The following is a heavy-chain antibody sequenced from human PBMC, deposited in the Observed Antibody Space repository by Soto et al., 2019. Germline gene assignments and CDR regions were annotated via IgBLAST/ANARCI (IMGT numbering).Heavy chain of an antibody. J-gene: IGHJ6*02. D-gene: IGHD3-9*01. Sequence: PSETLSLTCTVSGGSISSGGYYWSWIRQHPGKGLEWIGYIYYSGSTYYNPSLKSRVTISVDTSKNQSSLKLSSVTAADTAVYYCARDHYVYDILTGYGYYYGMDVWGQGTTVTVSS. CDR1: GGSISSGGYY. CDR2: IYYSGST. CDR3: ARDHYVYDILTGYGYYYGMDV. V-gene: IGHV4-30-4*08.